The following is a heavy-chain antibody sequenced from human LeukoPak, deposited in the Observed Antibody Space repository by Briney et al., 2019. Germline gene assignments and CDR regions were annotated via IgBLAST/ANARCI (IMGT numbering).Heavy chain of an antibody. CDR3: AKGSGSNYPA. Sequence: GGPLRLSCAASGFTFSNYAMSWVRQAPGKGLEWVSTISASGGSTYYADSVKGRFTISRDNSKNTLYLQMNSLRAEDTAVYYCAKGSGSNYPAWGQGTLVAVSS. CDR2: ISASGGST. CDR1: GFTFSNYA. V-gene: IGHV3-23*01. J-gene: IGHJ4*02. D-gene: IGHD3-10*01.